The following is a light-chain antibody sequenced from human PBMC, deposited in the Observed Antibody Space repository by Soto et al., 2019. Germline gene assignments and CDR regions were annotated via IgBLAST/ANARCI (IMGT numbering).Light chain of an antibody. Sequence: QSVLTQPASVSGSPGQAITISCTGTSCDVGGYNYVSWDQHRPGKAPQLIIYEVSYRPSGVSNRFSGSKSGNTASLTISGLQAEDEADYYCSSYTANNTRLFGTGTKLTVL. CDR3: SSYTANNTRL. CDR2: EVS. J-gene: IGLJ1*01. V-gene: IGLV2-14*01. CDR1: SCDVGGYNY.